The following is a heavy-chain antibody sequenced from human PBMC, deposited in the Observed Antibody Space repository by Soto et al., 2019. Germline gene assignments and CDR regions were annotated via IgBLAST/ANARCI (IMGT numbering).Heavy chain of an antibody. V-gene: IGHV4-39*01. D-gene: IGHD6-6*01. CDR1: GGPITSGSYY. J-gene: IGHJ1*01. Sequence: SETLSLTCTVSGGPITSGSYYWGWIRQPPGKGLEWIGSIYYSGRTCYKPSLRSRVTISIDTSRNQFSLKVNSVTAADTAVYYCARQASEGYSSSPFRFWGQGTLVTVSS. CDR3: ARQASEGYSSSPFRF. CDR2: IYYSGRT.